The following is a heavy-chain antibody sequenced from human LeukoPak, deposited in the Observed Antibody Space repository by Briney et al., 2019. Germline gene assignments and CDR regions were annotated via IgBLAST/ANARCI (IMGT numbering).Heavy chain of an antibody. Sequence: GASVKVSCTASGYTFTRYVISWVRQAPGHGLEWMGWISAYNGNTNYAHKLQGRVTMTTDTSTSTAYMELRSLRSDDAAVYHCARDYYDSSGYYLRWGQGTLVTVCS. D-gene: IGHD3-22*01. CDR3: ARDYYDSSGYYLR. CDR2: ISAYNGNT. CDR1: GYTFTRYV. V-gene: IGHV1-18*01. J-gene: IGHJ4*02.